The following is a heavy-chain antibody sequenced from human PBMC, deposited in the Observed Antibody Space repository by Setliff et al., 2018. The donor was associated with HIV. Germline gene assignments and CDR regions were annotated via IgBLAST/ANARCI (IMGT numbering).Heavy chain of an antibody. J-gene: IGHJ6*02. Sequence: ASETLSLTCTVSGGSISSGDYYWSWIRQPAGKGLEWIGRIYTSGSTNYNPSLKSRVTISVDTSKNQFSLKLSSVIAADTAVYYCARIFGDQGYYYGMDVWGQGTTVTVSS. D-gene: IGHD3-3*01. V-gene: IGHV4-61*02. CDR3: ARIFGDQGYYYGMDV. CDR2: IYTSGST. CDR1: GGSISSGDYY.